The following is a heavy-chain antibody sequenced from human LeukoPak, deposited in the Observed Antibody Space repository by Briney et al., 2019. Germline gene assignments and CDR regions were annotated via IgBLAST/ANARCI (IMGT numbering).Heavy chain of an antibody. Sequence: HHGGSLRLSCAASGVTVNYNFMSWVRQAPGKGLEWVSVIYSDSSADYADSVKGRFTISRDDAQNTLYLQMNSLRAGDTAVYYCARAPRPFDNSDYYFDYWGQGSLVTVSS. CDR3: ARAPRPFDNSDYYFDY. D-gene: IGHD3-22*01. CDR1: GVTVNYNF. V-gene: IGHV3-53*01. J-gene: IGHJ4*02. CDR2: IYSDSSA.